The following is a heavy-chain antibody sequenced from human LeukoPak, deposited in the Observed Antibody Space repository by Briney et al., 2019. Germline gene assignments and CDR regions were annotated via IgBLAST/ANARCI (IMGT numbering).Heavy chain of an antibody. J-gene: IGHJ5*02. CDR2: INPNSGGT. V-gene: IGHV1-2*02. D-gene: IGHD3-22*01. CDR3: AREWGSGYYDGWFDP. CDR1: GYTFTGYY. Sequence: ASVKVSCKASGYTFTGYYMHWVRQAPGQGLEWMGWINPNSGGTNYAQKFQGRVTMTTDTSTSTAYMELRSLRSDDTAVYYCAREWGSGYYDGWFDPWGQGTLVTVSS.